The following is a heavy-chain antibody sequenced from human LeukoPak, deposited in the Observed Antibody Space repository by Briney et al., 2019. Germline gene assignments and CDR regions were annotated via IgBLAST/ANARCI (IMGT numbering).Heavy chain of an antibody. V-gene: IGHV5-51*01. Sequence: GESLKISCKGSGYSFTSYWIGWVRQMPGKGLEWMGIIYPGDSDTRYSPSFQGQVTISADKSISTAYLQWSSLKASDTAMHYCARLRNGEWGTYYFDYWGQGTLVTVSS. CDR1: GYSFTSYW. D-gene: IGHD3-10*01. CDR3: ARLRNGEWGTYYFDY. J-gene: IGHJ4*02. CDR2: IYPGDSDT.